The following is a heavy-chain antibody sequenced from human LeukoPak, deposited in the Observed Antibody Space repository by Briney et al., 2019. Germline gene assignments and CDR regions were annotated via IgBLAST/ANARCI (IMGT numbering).Heavy chain of an antibody. Sequence: SQTLSLTCTVPGGSISSYYWSWIRQPPGKGLKWMGYIYYSGSTNYNPSLKSRVTISVDTSKNQFSLKLSSVTAADTAVDYCARRSSNYGMDVWGQGTTVTVSS. D-gene: IGHD6-6*01. J-gene: IGHJ6*02. CDR1: GGSISSYY. CDR2: IYYSGST. V-gene: IGHV4-59*08. CDR3: ARRSSNYGMDV.